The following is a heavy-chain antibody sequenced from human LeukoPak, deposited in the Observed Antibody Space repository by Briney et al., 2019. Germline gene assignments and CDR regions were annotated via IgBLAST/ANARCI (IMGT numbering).Heavy chain of an antibody. CDR3: ASQLDDYYDSTGYYTGFIDY. CDR2: IYYSGSS. CDR1: GGSIGGSTNYY. J-gene: IGHJ4*02. D-gene: IGHD3-22*01. Sequence: SETLSLTCTVSGGSIGGSTNYYWGWIRQPPGKGLEWIGSIYYSGSSYYSPSLKSRVTISVDPSKNQFSLSLDSVTAADTAVYYCASQLDDYYDSTGYYTGFIDYWGPGTLVTVSS. V-gene: IGHV4-39*01.